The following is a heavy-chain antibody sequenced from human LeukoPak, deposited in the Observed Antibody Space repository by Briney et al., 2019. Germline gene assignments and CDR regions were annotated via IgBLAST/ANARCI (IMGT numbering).Heavy chain of an antibody. CDR2: INEDGSVQ. V-gene: IGHV3-7*01. CDR1: GFIISDYW. D-gene: IGHD3-10*01. Sequence: PGGSLRLSCAASGFIISDYWMNWVRQAPGKGLEWVANINEDGSVQDYVDSVRGRFTISRDNAKNSVYLQMNSLRVEDTAVYYCASRESSMARSHWGQGTLVTVSS. J-gene: IGHJ4*02. CDR3: ASRESSMARSH.